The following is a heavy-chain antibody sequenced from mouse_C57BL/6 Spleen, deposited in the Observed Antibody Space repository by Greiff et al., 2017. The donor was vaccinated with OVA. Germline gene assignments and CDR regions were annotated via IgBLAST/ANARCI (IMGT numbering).Heavy chain of an antibody. V-gene: IGHV5-15*01. Sequence: EVKLVESGGGLVQPGGSLKLSCAASGFTFSDYGMAWVRQAPRKGPEWVAFISNLAYSIYYADTVTGRFTISRENAKNTLYLEMSSLRSEDTAMYYCARPVYDGYYNFAYWGQGTLVTVSA. CDR3: ARPVYDGYYNFAY. CDR1: GFTFSDYG. J-gene: IGHJ3*01. D-gene: IGHD2-3*01. CDR2: ISNLAYSI.